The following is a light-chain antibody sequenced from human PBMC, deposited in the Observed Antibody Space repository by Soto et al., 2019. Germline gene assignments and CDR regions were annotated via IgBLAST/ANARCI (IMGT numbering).Light chain of an antibody. V-gene: IGKV3-15*01. Sequence: EIVMTQSPANLSVSPGERATLSCRASQSVSSNLAWYQQKPGQAPRLLIYGESARATGIPARFSGSGSGTEFTLTISSLQSEDFAVYFCQQYYDWPRTFGQGTKVDI. J-gene: IGKJ1*01. CDR3: QQYYDWPRT. CDR2: GES. CDR1: QSVSSN.